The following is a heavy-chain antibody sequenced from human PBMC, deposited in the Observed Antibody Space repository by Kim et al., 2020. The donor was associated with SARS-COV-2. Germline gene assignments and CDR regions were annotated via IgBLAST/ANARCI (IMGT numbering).Heavy chain of an antibody. CDR3: ARVLGDYGDYSYNWFPP. CDR1: GFIFRGFW. CDR2: INQDGSDA. J-gene: IGHJ5*02. V-gene: IGHV3-7*01. D-gene: IGHD4-17*01. Sequence: GGSLRLSCASSGFIFRGFWMSWVRQAPGRGLEWVANINQDGSDAFYVDSVKGRFTISRDNTKKSLYLQMSSLRVADTAVYYCARVLGDYGDYSYNWFPPWGQGTLLTVSS.